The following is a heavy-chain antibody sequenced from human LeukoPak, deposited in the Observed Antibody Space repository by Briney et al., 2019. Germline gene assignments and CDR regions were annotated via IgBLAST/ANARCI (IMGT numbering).Heavy chain of an antibody. Sequence: GGSLRLSCAASGFTFDKYAMSCVRQAPGKGLEWVSIISDNGGATYYADSVKGRFTISRDSSKNTLYLEMNSLRAEDTAVYYCAKAIGQIVPAGGRWFDPWGQGTPVTVSS. CDR3: AKAIGQIVPAGGRWFDP. J-gene: IGHJ5*02. D-gene: IGHD2-2*01. CDR1: GFTFDKYA. CDR2: ISDNGGAT. V-gene: IGHV3-23*01.